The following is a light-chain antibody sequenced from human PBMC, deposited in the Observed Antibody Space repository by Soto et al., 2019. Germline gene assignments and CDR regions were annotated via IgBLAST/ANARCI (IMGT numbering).Light chain of an antibody. CDR2: DVS. Sequence: QSLLTQPASVTGSPGQSITISCTGTSSDVGGYNYVSWYQQHPGKAPKLMIYDVSNRPSGVSNRFSGSKSGNTASLTISGLQAEDEADYYCSSYTSSTLYVFGPGTMVTV. V-gene: IGLV2-14*01. J-gene: IGLJ1*01. CDR3: SSYTSSTLYV. CDR1: SSDVGGYNY.